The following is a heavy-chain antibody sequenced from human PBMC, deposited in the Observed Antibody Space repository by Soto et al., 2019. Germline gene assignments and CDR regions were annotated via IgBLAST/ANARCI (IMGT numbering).Heavy chain of an antibody. J-gene: IGHJ4*02. Sequence: QVQLVQSGAEVKKPGYSVKVSCKASGGTFSSYAISWVRQAPGQGLEWMGGIIPILGTANYAQKFQGRVTITADESTSTAYMELSSLRSEHTAVYYCASGRYRYGSGKGDYWGQGTLVTVSS. CDR1: GGTFSSYA. CDR3: ASGRYRYGSGKGDY. CDR2: IIPILGTA. D-gene: IGHD3-10*01. V-gene: IGHV1-69*12.